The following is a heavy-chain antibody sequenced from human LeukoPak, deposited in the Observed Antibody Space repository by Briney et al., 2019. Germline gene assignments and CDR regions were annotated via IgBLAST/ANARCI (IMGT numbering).Heavy chain of an antibody. V-gene: IGHV3-66*01. CDR1: GFTVSSTY. J-gene: IGHJ4*02. D-gene: IGHD2/OR15-2a*01. Sequence: GGSLRLSCATSGFTVSSTYMNWVRQAPGKGLEWVSIIYSGGSASYADSVKGRFTISRDRTKNTLYLQMNSLRAEDTAFYYCARDFSFDYWGQGTLVTVSS. CDR2: IYSGGSA. CDR3: ARDFSFDY.